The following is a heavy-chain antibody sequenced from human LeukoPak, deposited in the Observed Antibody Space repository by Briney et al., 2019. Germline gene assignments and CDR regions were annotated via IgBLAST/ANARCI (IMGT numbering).Heavy chain of an antibody. CDR3: ARPSYITIFGVVIRDAFDT. Sequence: SVKVSCKASGGTFSSYAISWVRQAPGQGLEWMGGIIPIFGTANYAQKLQGRVTITADESTSTAYMELSSLRSEDTAVYYCARPSYITIFGVVIRDAFDTWGQGTMVTVSS. J-gene: IGHJ3*02. D-gene: IGHD3-3*01. CDR1: GGTFSSYA. CDR2: IIPIFGTA. V-gene: IGHV1-69*13.